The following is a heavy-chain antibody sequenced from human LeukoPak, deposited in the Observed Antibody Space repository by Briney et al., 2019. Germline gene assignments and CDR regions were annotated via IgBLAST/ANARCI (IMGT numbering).Heavy chain of an antibody. J-gene: IGHJ3*02. CDR1: GFTFSSYG. CDR2: IWNDGSHK. Sequence: GGSLRLSCAASGFTFSSYGMHWVRQAPGRGLEWVAVIWNDGSHKYYADSVKGRFTISRDNSKNTLYLQMNSLRAEDTAVYYCARLSGYEKGYVFDIWGQGIMVTVSS. CDR3: ARLSGYEKGYVFDI. D-gene: IGHD5-12*01. V-gene: IGHV3-33*01.